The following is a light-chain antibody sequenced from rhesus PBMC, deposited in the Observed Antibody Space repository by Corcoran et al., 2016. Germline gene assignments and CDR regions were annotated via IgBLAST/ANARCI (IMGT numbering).Light chain of an antibody. CDR3: CSYTICSTYM. CDR2: EVS. V-gene: IGLV2-13*03. J-gene: IGLJ1*01. CDR1: SSDIGGYDR. Sequence: QAAPTQSPSVSGSPGQSVTISCHGTSSDIGGYDRVSWYQQHPGKAPKVIIYEVSKRPLGVSDRFSGSKSGNMASLTISGLQAEDDADYYCCSYTICSTYMFGPGTRLTVL.